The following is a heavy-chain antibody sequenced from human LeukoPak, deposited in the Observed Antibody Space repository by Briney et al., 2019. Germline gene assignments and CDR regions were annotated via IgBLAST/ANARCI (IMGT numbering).Heavy chain of an antibody. V-gene: IGHV1-69*04. D-gene: IGHD4-17*01. CDR2: IIPILGIA. CDR1: GGTFSSYA. CDR3: ARVGPDYGDYDY. J-gene: IGHJ4*02. Sequence: SVKVSCKASGGTFSSYAISWVRQAPGQGLEWMGRIIPILGIANYAQKLQGRVTITADKSTSTAYMELSSLRSEDTAVYYCARVGPDYGDYDYWGQGTLVTVSS.